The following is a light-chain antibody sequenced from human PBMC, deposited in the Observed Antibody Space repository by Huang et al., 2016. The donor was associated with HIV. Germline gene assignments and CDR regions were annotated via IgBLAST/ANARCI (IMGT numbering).Light chain of an antibody. CDR2: GVS. CDR1: QSVSSSY. V-gene: IGKV3-20*01. Sequence: EIVLTQSPGTLTVSPGERAPLSCRASQSVSSSYLAWYQQKPGQAPRLLIYGVSSRATGIPDRFSGSGSGTDFTLTISRLEPEDFAVYYCQQYDISPWTFGQGTKVEIK. CDR3: QQYDISPWT. J-gene: IGKJ1*01.